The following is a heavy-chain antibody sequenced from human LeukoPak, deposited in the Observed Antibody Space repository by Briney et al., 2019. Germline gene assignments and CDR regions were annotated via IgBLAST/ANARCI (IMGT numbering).Heavy chain of an antibody. D-gene: IGHD6-6*01. CDR2: IYYSGST. CDR3: ARQHSSSYDY. CDR1: GGSISSYY. J-gene: IGHJ4*02. Sequence: SETLSLTCTVSGGSISSYYWSWIRQPPGKGLKWIGYIYYSGSTNYNPSLKSRVTISVDTSKNQFSLKLSSVTAADTAVYYCARQHSSSYDYWGQGTLVTVSS. V-gene: IGHV4-59*08.